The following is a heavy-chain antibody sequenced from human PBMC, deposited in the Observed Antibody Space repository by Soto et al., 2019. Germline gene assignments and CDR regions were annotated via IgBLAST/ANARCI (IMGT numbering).Heavy chain of an antibody. D-gene: IGHD3-9*01. J-gene: IGHJ6*02. CDR1: GFTFTSSA. CDR2: IVVGSGNT. V-gene: IGHV1-58*01. CDR3: AAESLYDILTGYYMGFYGMDV. Sequence: SVKVSCKASGFTFTSSAVQWVRQARGQRLEWIGWIVVGSGNTNYAQKFQERVTITRDMSTSTAYMELSSLRSEDTAVYYCAAESLYDILTGYYMGFYGMDVLGQGTTVTVSS.